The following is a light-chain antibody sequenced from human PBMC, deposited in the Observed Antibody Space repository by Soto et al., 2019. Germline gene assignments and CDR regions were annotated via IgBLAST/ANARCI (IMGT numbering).Light chain of an antibody. CDR1: KLGDKY. Sequence: SYELTQPPSVSVSPGQTATITCSGDKLGDKYACWYQQKPGQSPVLVIYQDSKRPSGIPERFSGSNSGNTATLTISGTQTMDEADYYCQAWDSSTYVFETGTQHNVL. V-gene: IGLV3-1*01. CDR3: QAWDSSTYV. J-gene: IGLJ1*01. CDR2: QDS.